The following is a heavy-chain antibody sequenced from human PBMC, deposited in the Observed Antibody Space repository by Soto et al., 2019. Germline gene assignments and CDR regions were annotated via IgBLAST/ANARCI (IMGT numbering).Heavy chain of an antibody. CDR3: ARAYSSSSDYEWYYYNGMDV. CDR2: INPNSGGT. Sequence: QVQLVQSGAEVKKPGASVKVSCKASGYTFTGYYMHWVRQAPGQGLEWMGWINPNSGGTNYEQKFKGRGTMHRDTPISQANMERGRLRSDETAVYYGARAYSSSSDYEWYYYNGMDVWGQGTTVTVSS. J-gene: IGHJ6*02. D-gene: IGHD6-6*01. V-gene: IGHV1-2*02. CDR1: GYTFTGYY.